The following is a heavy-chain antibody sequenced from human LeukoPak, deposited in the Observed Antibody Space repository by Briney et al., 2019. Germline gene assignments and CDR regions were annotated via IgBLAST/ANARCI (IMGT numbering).Heavy chain of an antibody. Sequence: GGSLRLSCAASGFTFSSYWMSWVRQAPGEGLEWVANIKQDGSEKYYVDSVKGRFTISRDNAKNSLYLQMNSLRAEDTAVYYCAREMAMALHDPYFDYWGQGTLVTVSS. CDR1: GFTFSSYW. D-gene: IGHD5-18*01. V-gene: IGHV3-7*04. J-gene: IGHJ4*02. CDR3: AREMAMALHDPYFDY. CDR2: IKQDGSEK.